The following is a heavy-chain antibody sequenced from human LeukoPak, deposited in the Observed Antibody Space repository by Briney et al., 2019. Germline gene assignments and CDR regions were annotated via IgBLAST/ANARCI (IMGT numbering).Heavy chain of an antibody. D-gene: IGHD3-10*01. CDR3: AKRHGSGIKYFEY. J-gene: IGHJ4*02. V-gene: IGHV3-23*01. CDR2: ITSGGTT. CDR1: GFTFSSYD. Sequence: GGSLRLSCAASGFTFSSYDMSWVRQGPGKGLEWVSTITSGGTTYYADSVKGRFTISRDNSKNTLYLQMNSLRAEDTAIYHCAKRHGSGIKYFEYWGQGTLVTVSS.